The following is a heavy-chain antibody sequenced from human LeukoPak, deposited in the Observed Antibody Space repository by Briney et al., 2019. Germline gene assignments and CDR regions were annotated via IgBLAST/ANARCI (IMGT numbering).Heavy chain of an antibody. CDR3: AKASLRYFDWFSDY. V-gene: IGHV3-30*18. Sequence: PGGSLRLSCAASAFTFSSYAMHWVRQAPGKGLEWVAVISYDGSNKYYADSVKGRFTISRDNSRNTLHLQMNSLRAEDTAVYSCAKASLRYFDWFSDYWGQGTLVTVSS. CDR2: ISYDGSNK. J-gene: IGHJ4*02. CDR1: AFTFSSYA. D-gene: IGHD3-9*01.